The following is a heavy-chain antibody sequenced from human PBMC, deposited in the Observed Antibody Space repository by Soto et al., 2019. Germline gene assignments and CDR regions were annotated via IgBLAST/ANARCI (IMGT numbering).Heavy chain of an antibody. CDR3: AKGYQYSSAWSDF. J-gene: IGHJ4*02. CDR2: ISYDGRNT. CDR1: GFTFSIHA. V-gene: IGHV3-30*18. D-gene: IGHD6-19*01. Sequence: QVQVVESGGGVVQPGKSLRLSCAASGFTFSIHAMHWVRQAPGKGLEWVAVISYDGRNTYYADSVKGRFTISRDNSRRTLFLQMNSLSPEDTAVYYCAKGYQYSSAWSDFWGQGTLVTVSS.